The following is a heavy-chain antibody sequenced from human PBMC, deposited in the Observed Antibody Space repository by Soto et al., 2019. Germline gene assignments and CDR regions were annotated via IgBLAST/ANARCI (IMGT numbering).Heavy chain of an antibody. CDR1: GGAVGSGTYY. J-gene: IGHJ5*02. CDR3: TRGPPRVQWFDP. CDR2: IYFTGST. Sequence: SETLSLTCTVSGGAVGSGTYYWSWIRQPPGKGLEWIGHIYFTGSTNYNPSLKSRVTMSLDTSRNQFSLKLSSVTAADTAVYYCTRGPPRVQWFDPWGLGTLVTVSS. V-gene: IGHV4-61*01.